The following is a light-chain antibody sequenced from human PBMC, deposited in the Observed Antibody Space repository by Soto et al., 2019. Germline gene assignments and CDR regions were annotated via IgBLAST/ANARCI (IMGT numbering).Light chain of an antibody. Sequence: QSALTQPASVSGSPGQSITISCTGTSRDVGAYHYISWYQQHPGKAPKLIIYEVGARPSGVSNRFSGPKSGNTASLTISGLQAEDEGDYYCSSYSTTATPCVFGTGTKLTVL. CDR2: EVG. CDR1: SRDVGAYHY. J-gene: IGLJ1*01. V-gene: IGLV2-14*01. CDR3: SSYSTTATPCV.